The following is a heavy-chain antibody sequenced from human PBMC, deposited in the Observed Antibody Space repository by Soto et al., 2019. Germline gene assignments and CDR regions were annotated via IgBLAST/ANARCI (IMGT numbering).Heavy chain of an antibody. D-gene: IGHD3-3*01. CDR2: IYYSGST. J-gene: IGHJ6*02. CDR1: GGSISSGGYY. V-gene: IGHV4-31*03. CDR3: ARGRYDYYYGMDV. Sequence: SETLSLTCTVSGGSISSGGYYWSWIRQHPGKGLEWIGYIYYSGSTYYNPSLKSRVTISVDTSKNQFSLKLSSVTAADTAVYYCARGRYDYYYGMDVWGQGTTVTVSS.